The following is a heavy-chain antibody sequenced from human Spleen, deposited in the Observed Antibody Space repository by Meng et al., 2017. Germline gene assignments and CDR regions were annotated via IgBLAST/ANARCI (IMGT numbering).Heavy chain of an antibody. CDR1: GFTVTSNY. CDR2: IYSGGNT. CDR3: ARVLAMVIDY. V-gene: IGHV3-53*02. Sequence: DVEVVETGGGLIQAGGSLVLSWAASGFTVTSNYMSWVRQAPGKGLQWVSIIYSGGNTNYADSVKGRFTISRDNSKNTLYLQMNSLRVEDTAVYYCARVLAMVIDYWGQGTLVTVSS. J-gene: IGHJ4*02. D-gene: IGHD5-18*01.